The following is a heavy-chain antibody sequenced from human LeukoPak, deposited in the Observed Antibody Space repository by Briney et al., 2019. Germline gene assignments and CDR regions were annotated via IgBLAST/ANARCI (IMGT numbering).Heavy chain of an antibody. CDR2: ISYDGRNK. CDR3: ARVLGGGAITGCDF. Sequence: QTGGSLRLSCAASGFTFSSYGMHWVRQAPGKGLEWVAVISYDGRNKYYADSVKGRFTISRDYSKNTLYLQMNSLRADDTAVYYCARVLGGGAITGCDFWGQGTLVTVSS. J-gene: IGHJ4*02. D-gene: IGHD3-16*01. V-gene: IGHV3-30*03. CDR1: GFTFSSYG.